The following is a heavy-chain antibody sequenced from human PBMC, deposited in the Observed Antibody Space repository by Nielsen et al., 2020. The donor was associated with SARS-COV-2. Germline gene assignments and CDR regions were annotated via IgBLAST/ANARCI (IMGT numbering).Heavy chain of an antibody. D-gene: IGHD5-24*01. J-gene: IGHJ4*02. V-gene: IGHV5-51*01. CDR3: ARWEREMATISFDY. CDR2: IYPGDSDT. CDR1: GYSFTSYW. Sequence: KVSCKGSGYSFTSYWIGWVRQMPGKGLEWMGIIYPGDSDTRYSPSFQGQVTISADKSISTAYLQWSSLKASDTAMYYCARWEREMATISFDYWGQGTLVTVSS.